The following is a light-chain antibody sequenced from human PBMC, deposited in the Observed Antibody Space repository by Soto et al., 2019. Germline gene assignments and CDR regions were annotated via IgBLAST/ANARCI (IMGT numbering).Light chain of an antibody. CDR2: DVT. J-gene: IGLJ2*01. Sequence: QSALTQPHSMSGSPGQSVTISCTGTNSDVGGYNYVSWYQQHPGKAPKLMIYDVTKRPSGVPDRVSGSKSGNTASLTISGLQAEDEGDYYCCSYAGSYTSLFGGGTKLTVL. V-gene: IGLV2-11*01. CDR3: CSYAGSYTSL. CDR1: NSDVGGYNY.